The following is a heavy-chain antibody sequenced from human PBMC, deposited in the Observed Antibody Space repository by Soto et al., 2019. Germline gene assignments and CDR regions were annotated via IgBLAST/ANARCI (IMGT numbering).Heavy chain of an antibody. V-gene: IGHV1-69*06. D-gene: IGHD3-3*01. Sequence: SVKVSCKASGGTFSSYAISWVRQAPGQGLEWMGGIIPIFGTANYAQKFQGRVTITADKSTSTAYMELSSLRSEDTAVYYCARSSFGDFWSGYYPLVYYYYGMDARGQGTTVTVSS. CDR3: ARSSFGDFWSGYYPLVYYYYGMDA. CDR1: GGTFSSYA. J-gene: IGHJ6*02. CDR2: IIPIFGTA.